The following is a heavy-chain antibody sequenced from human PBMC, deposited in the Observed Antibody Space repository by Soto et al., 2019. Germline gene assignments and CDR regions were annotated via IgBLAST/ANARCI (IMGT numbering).Heavy chain of an antibody. D-gene: IGHD4-17*01. CDR2: IKQDGSDK. V-gene: IGHV3-7*01. CDR3: ARYSRGDYGAY. CDR1: GFTFSSYW. Sequence: GGSLRLSCAASGFTFSSYWMSWVRQAPGKGLEWVANIKQDGSDKHYVDSVKGRFTISRDNAMNSLYLQMNSLRAEDTAVYYCARYSRGDYGAYWGQGTLVTVSS. J-gene: IGHJ4*02.